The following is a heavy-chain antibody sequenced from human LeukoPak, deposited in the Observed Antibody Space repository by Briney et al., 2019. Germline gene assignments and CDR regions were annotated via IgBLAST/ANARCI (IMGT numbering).Heavy chain of an antibody. D-gene: IGHD6-19*01. CDR2: IKSKTDGGTT. Sequence: GGSLRLSCAASGFTFSNAWMSWVRQAPGKGLEWVGRIKSKTDGGTTDYAAPVKGRFTISRDDSKNTLYLQMNSLKTEDTAVYYCTTSEQWLVPIDAFDIWGQGTMVTVSS. CDR1: GFTFSNAW. CDR3: TTSEQWLVPIDAFDI. V-gene: IGHV3-15*01. J-gene: IGHJ3*02.